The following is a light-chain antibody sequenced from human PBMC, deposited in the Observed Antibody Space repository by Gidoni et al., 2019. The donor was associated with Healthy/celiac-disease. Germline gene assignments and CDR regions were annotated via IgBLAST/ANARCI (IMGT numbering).Light chain of an antibody. CDR1: QGISSY. CDR3: QQLNSYPLT. Sequence: DIQLTQSPSFLSASVGDRVTITCRASQGISSYLAWYQQTPGKAPKLLIYAASTLQSGVPSRFSGSGSGTEVTLTISSLQPEDFATYYCQQLNSYPLTFXGXTKVEIK. V-gene: IGKV1-9*01. J-gene: IGKJ4*01. CDR2: AAS.